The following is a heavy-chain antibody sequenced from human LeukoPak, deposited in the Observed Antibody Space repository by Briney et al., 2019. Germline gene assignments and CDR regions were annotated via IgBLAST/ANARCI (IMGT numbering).Heavy chain of an antibody. Sequence: PSETLSLTCTVSGGSISSSSSYWGWIRQPPGKGLEWIGGIYYSGSTYYNPSLKSRVTISVDTSKNQFSLKLSSVTAADTAVYYCARDRSSYFDYWGQGTLVTVSS. CDR1: GGSISSSSSY. J-gene: IGHJ4*02. D-gene: IGHD1-14*01. CDR2: IYYSGST. V-gene: IGHV4-39*01. CDR3: ARDRSSYFDY.